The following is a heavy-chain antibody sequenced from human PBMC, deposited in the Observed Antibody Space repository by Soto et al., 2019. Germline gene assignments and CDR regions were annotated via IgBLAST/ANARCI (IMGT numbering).Heavy chain of an antibody. V-gene: IGHV3-48*03. CDR2: ISSSGSTI. D-gene: IGHD2-21*02. Sequence: GVSMRLSCVASGFSFSSYEMNWVRQAPGKGLEWVSYISSSGSTIYYADSVQGRFTISRDHDKNSLYLQMNSLKADDTAASYFARPLTDCGGDCYAGDDAFDSWGKRTRVTV. J-gene: IGHJ3*02. CDR3: ARPLTDCGGDCYAGDDAFDS. CDR1: GFSFSSYE.